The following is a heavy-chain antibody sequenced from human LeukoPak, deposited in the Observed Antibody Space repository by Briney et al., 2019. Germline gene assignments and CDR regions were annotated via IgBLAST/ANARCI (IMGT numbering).Heavy chain of an antibody. V-gene: IGHV1-69*06. Sequence: SVKVSCKASGGTFSSYAISWVRQAPGQGLEWMGGIIPIFGTANYAQKFQGRVTITADKSTSTAYMELSSLRSEDTAVYYCARAREDLRFGESRTYYFDYWGQGTLVTVSS. D-gene: IGHD3-10*01. J-gene: IGHJ4*02. CDR2: IIPIFGTA. CDR1: GGTFSSYA. CDR3: ARAREDLRFGESRTYYFDY.